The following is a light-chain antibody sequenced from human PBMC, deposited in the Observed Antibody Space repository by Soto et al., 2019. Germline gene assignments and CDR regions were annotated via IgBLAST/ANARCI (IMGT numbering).Light chain of an antibody. Sequence: SVLAQPAPLSWSPWQAIPISLPKNRSDVGSYNLVSWYQQHPGKAPKVMIYEVSKRPSGVSNRFSGSKSGNTASLTISGLQAEDEADYYCCSYGGSYVFGTGTKVTVL. CDR1: RSDVGSYNL. V-gene: IGLV2-23*02. CDR2: EVS. J-gene: IGLJ1*01. CDR3: CSYGGSYV.